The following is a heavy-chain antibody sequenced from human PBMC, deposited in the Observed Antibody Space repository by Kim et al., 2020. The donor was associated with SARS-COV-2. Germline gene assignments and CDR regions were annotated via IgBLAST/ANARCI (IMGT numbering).Heavy chain of an antibody. CDR2: IIPIFGTT. CDR1: GGTFSSYA. J-gene: IGHJ4*02. CDR3: ARVLPGELGYYFDY. D-gene: IGHD3-16*01. Sequence: SVKVSCKASGGTFSSYAISWVRQAPGQGLEWMGGIIPIFGTTNYAQKFQGRVTITADESTSTAYMELSSLRSEDTAVYYCARVLPGELGYYFDYWGQGTLVTVSS. V-gene: IGHV1-69*13.